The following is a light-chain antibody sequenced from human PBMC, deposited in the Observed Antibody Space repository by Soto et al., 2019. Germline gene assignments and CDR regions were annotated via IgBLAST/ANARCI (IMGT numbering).Light chain of an antibody. V-gene: IGKV3-20*01. CDR3: QQYDRSPYT. Sequence: EIVLTQSPDPLSLSPGERATLSCRASQIVNSNDLAWYQHKPGQAPRLLIYGASSRPGGIPDKFSGSGSGTDFAFTINRLEPEDFAVYYCQQYDRSPYTFGQGTKLEI. CDR1: QIVNSND. CDR2: GAS. J-gene: IGKJ2*01.